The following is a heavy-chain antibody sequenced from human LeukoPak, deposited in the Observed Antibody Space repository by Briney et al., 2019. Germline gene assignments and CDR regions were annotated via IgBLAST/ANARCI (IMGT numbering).Heavy chain of an antibody. J-gene: IGHJ3*02. Sequence: GESLKISCKGSGYSFPSYWIGWVRQMPGKGLEWMGIIYPGDSDTRYSPSFQGQVTISADKSISTAYLQWSSLKASDTAMYYCARGRASSSWSDAFDIWGQGTMVTVSS. D-gene: IGHD6-13*01. CDR3: ARGRASSSWSDAFDI. CDR1: GYSFPSYW. V-gene: IGHV5-51*01. CDR2: IYPGDSDT.